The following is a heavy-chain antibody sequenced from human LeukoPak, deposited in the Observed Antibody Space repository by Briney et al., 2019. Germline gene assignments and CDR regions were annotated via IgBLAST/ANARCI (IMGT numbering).Heavy chain of an antibody. CDR2: IYYSGST. CDR1: GGSISSYY. D-gene: IGHD2-15*01. Sequence: NPSETLSLTCTVSGGSISSYYWSWIRQPPGKGLEWIGYIYYSGSTNYNPSLKSRVTISVDTSKNQFSLKLSSVTAADTAVYYCARGPRPGVVVVAATGYFDYWGQGTLVTVSS. CDR3: ARGPRPGVVVVAATGYFDY. V-gene: IGHV4-59*12. J-gene: IGHJ4*02.